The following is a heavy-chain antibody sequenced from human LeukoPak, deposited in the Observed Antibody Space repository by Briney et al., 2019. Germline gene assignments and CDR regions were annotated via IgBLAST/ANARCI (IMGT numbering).Heavy chain of an antibody. Sequence: GGSLRLSCAASGFTFSSYVMHWVRQAPGKGLEWVAVISYDGSNKYYADSVKGRFTISRDNSKNTLYLQMNSLRAEDTAVYYCAKDHLRYCSGGSCYPDYWGQGTLVTVSS. D-gene: IGHD2-15*01. CDR1: GFTFSSYV. J-gene: IGHJ4*02. V-gene: IGHV3-30*18. CDR3: AKDHLRYCSGGSCYPDY. CDR2: ISYDGSNK.